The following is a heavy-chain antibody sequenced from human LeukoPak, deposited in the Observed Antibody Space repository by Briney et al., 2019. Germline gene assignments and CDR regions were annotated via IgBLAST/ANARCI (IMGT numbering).Heavy chain of an antibody. CDR2: INHSGST. CDR1: GGSFSGYY. CDR3: ARDTGYSSGWYPLGAFDI. J-gene: IGHJ3*02. V-gene: IGHV4-34*01. Sequence: SETLSLTCAVYGGSFSGYYWSWIRQPPGKGLEWIGEINHSGSTNYNPSLKSRVTISVDTSKNQFSLKLSSVTAADTAVYYCARDTGYSSGWYPLGAFDIWGQGTMVTVSS. D-gene: IGHD6-19*01.